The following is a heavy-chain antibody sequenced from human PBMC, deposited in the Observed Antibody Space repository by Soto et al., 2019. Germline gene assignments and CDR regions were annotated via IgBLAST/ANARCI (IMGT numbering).Heavy chain of an antibody. V-gene: IGHV4-59*01. Sequence: QVQLQESGPGLVKPLETLSLTCTVPGGSITSYYWSWVRQPPGKGLEWIGYIYYNGNINYNPSLQSRLTISLDTSKNQSSLRLSSVTAADTAVYYCATGRVYFGSEYWGQGTLVTVPS. J-gene: IGHJ4*02. CDR2: IYYNGNI. CDR3: ATGRVYFGSEY. D-gene: IGHD3-10*01. CDR1: GGSITSYY.